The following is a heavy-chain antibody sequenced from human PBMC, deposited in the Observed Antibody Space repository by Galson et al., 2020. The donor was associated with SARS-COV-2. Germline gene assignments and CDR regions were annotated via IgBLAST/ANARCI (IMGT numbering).Heavy chain of an antibody. CDR2: IWYDGSNK. J-gene: IGHJ4*02. D-gene: IGHD3-3*01. CDR1: GFTFSSYG. CDR3: ARDSLRFLEWLSNGPVDY. Sequence: GGSLRLSCAASGFTFSSYGMHWVRQAPGKGLEWVAVIWYDGSNKYYADSVKGRFTISRDNSKNTLYLQMNSLRAEDTAVYYCARDSLRFLEWLSNGPVDYWGQGTLVTVSS. V-gene: IGHV3-33*01.